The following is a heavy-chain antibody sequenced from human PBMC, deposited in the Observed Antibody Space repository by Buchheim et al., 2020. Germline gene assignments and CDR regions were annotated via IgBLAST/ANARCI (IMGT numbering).Heavy chain of an antibody. J-gene: IGHJ4*02. CDR3: AREGSSWYRDYFDY. CDR1: GFTFSSYA. CDR2: ISYDGSNK. Sequence: QVQLVESGGGVVQPGRSLRLSCAASGFTFSSYAMHWVRQAPGKGLEWVAVISYDGSNKYYADSVKGRFTISRDNSKNPLYLQMNSLRAEDTAVYYCAREGSSWYRDYFDYWGQGTL. V-gene: IGHV3-30-3*01. D-gene: IGHD6-13*01.